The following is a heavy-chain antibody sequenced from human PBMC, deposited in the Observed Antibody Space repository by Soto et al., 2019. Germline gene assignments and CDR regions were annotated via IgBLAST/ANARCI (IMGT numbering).Heavy chain of an antibody. CDR3: ARDPLPHYYDSSGYPSPPHV. J-gene: IGHJ6*02. D-gene: IGHD3-22*01. V-gene: IGHV3-33*01. CDR2: IWYDGSNK. CDR1: GFTFSSYG. Sequence: GGSLRLSCAASGFTFSSYGMHWVRQAPGKGLEWVAVIWYDGSNKYYADSVKGRFTISRDNSKNTLYLQMNSLRAEDTAVYYCARDPLPHYYDSSGYPSPPHVWGQGTTVTVSS.